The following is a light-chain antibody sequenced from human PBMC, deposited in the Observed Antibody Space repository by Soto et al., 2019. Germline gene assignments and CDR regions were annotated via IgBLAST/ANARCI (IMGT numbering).Light chain of an antibody. CDR3: MQGSHWPTT. CDR2: KIS. CDR1: QGLGHSDGNTY. Sequence: DVVMTQSPLSLPVTLGQPATISCRSSQGLGHSDGNTYLSWFQQRPGQSPRRLIYKISNRDSGVPDRFSGSGSGTDFTLKISRVEAEDIGVYYCMQGSHWPTTFGQGTKVDIK. V-gene: IGKV2-30*02. J-gene: IGKJ1*01.